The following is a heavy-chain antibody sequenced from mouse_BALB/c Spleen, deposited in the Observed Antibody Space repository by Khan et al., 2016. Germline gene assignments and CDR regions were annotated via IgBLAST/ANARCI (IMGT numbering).Heavy chain of an antibody. CDR2: INPDSSTT. V-gene: IGHV4-1*02. CDR3: AGTFWYLDV. CDR1: GFDFSRYW. D-gene: IGHD2-14*01. J-gene: IGHJ1*01. Sequence: EVKLLESGGGLVQPGGSLKLSCAASGFDFSRYWMSWVRQAPGKGLEWIGEINPDSSTTNYTPSLKDKFIISRDNAKTTLYLQISKVRSEDTALSCWAGTFWYLDVWGAGTTVTVSA.